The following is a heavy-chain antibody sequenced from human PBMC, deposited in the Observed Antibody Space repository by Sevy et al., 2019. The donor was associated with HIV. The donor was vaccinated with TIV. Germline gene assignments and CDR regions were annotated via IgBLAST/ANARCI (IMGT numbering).Heavy chain of an antibody. CDR3: AREGFGDSIGENWFDP. CDR2: IYYSGST. CDR1: GGSISSYY. V-gene: IGHV4-59*01. J-gene: IGHJ5*02. Sequence: SETLSLTCTVSGGSISSYYWSWIRQPPGKGLEWIGYIYYSGSTNYNPSLKSRVTISVDTSKNQFSLKLGSVTAADTAVYYCAREGFGDSIGENWFDPWGQGTLVTVSS. D-gene: IGHD3-10*01.